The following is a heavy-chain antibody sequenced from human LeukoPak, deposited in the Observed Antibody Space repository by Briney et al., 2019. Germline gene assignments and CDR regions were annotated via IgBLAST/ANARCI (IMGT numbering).Heavy chain of an antibody. V-gene: IGHV1-8*01. J-gene: IGHJ5*02. CDR1: GYTFTSYD. CDR3: ARGVGYCSGGSCYRWFDP. CDR2: MNPNSGNT. Sequence: GSVKVSCKASGYTFTSYDINWVRPATGQGLEWMGWMNPNSGNTGYAQKFQGRVTMTRNTSISTAYMELSSLRSEDTAVYYCARGVGYCSGGSCYRWFDPWGQGTLVTVSS. D-gene: IGHD2-15*01.